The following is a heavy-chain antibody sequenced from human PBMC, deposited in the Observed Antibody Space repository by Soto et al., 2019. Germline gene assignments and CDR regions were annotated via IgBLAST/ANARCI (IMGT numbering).Heavy chain of an antibody. D-gene: IGHD3-22*01. Sequence: SETLSLTCTVSGGSISSGDYYWSWIRQPPGKGLEWIGYIYYSGSTYYNPSLKSRVTISVDTSKNQFSLKLSSVTAADTAVYYCARELSYDSSGYPPGKVDYWGQGPLVTVYS. V-gene: IGHV4-30-4*01. CDR1: GGSISSGDYY. J-gene: IGHJ4*02. CDR2: IYYSGST. CDR3: ARELSYDSSGYPPGKVDY.